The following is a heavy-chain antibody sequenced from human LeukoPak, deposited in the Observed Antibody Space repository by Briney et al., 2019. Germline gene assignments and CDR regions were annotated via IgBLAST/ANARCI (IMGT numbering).Heavy chain of an antibody. J-gene: IGHJ5*02. D-gene: IGHD3-10*01. CDR1: GYSFNNYW. CDR2: IYPGDSDT. Sequence: GESLKISCKSSGYSFNNYWIGWVRQMPGKGLEWMGMIYPGDSDTRYSPSLQGQVTISADKSISTAYLQWSSLKASDTAMYYCARQHYYGSNWFDPWGQGTLVTVSS. V-gene: IGHV5-51*01. CDR3: ARQHYYGSNWFDP.